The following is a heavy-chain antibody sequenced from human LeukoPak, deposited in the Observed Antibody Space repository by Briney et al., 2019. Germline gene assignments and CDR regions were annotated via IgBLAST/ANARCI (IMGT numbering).Heavy chain of an antibody. V-gene: IGHV3-23*01. CDR3: ATRQRSGYYYGMDV. J-gene: IGHJ6*02. Sequence: PGGSLRLSCAASGFTFSSSAMSWVRQVPGKGLEWVSGISASGGSTSYADSVRGRFTISRDNSKNTLYVQMNSLRDEDTAVYYCATRQRSGYYYGMDVWGQGTTVTVSS. D-gene: IGHD5-18*01. CDR2: ISASGGST. CDR1: GFTFSSSA.